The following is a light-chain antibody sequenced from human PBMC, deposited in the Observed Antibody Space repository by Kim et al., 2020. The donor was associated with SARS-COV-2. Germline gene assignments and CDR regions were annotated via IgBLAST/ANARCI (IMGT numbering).Light chain of an antibody. CDR2: GAS. V-gene: IGKV3-20*01. J-gene: IGKJ1*01. CDR1: QSVSSSY. Sequence: PGERATLSCRASQSVSSSYLSWYQQKPGQAPRLLIYGASSRATGIPDRFSGSGSGTDFTLTISRLEPEDFAVYYCQQYGSSPPWTFGQGTKVDIK. CDR3: QQYGSSPPWT.